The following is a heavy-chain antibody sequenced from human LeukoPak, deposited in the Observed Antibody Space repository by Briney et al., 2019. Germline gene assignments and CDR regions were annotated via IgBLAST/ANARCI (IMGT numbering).Heavy chain of an antibody. D-gene: IGHD5-24*01. CDR1: GCTFSSYA. V-gene: IGHV3-23*01. Sequence: PGGSLRLSCAASGCTFSSYAMSWVRQAPGKGLEWVSSISNSGGSTYYADSVKGRFTISRDNSKNTLFLQMNSLRAEDRAVYYCAKVLQYYYYGMDVWGQGTTVTVPS. CDR3: AKVLQYYYYGMDV. J-gene: IGHJ6*02. CDR2: ISNSGGST.